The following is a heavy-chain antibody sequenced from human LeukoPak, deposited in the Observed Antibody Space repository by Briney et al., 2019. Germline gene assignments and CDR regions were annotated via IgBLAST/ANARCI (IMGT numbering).Heavy chain of an antibody. V-gene: IGHV4-4*07. D-gene: IGHD3-22*01. Sequence: SETLSLTCTVSGGSISSYYWSWIRQPAGKGLEWIGRIYTSGGTNYNPSLKSRVTMSVDTSKNQFSLKLSSVTAADTAVYYCASHYYDSSGYYSIDAFDIWGQGTMVTVSS. CDR1: GGSISSYY. CDR2: IYTSGGT. J-gene: IGHJ3*02. CDR3: ASHYYDSSGYYSIDAFDI.